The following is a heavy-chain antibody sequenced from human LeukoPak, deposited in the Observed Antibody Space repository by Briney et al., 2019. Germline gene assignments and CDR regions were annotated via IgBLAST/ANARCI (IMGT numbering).Heavy chain of an antibody. Sequence: SETLSLTCTVSGGSISSYYWSWIRQPPGKGLEWIGYTYYSGSTNYNPSLKSRVTISVDTSKNQFSLKLSSVTAADTAVYYCARVYSSSWQVGLFDYWGQGTLVTVSS. J-gene: IGHJ4*02. V-gene: IGHV4-59*01. CDR1: GGSISSYY. CDR2: TYYSGST. CDR3: ARVYSSSWQVGLFDY. D-gene: IGHD6-13*01.